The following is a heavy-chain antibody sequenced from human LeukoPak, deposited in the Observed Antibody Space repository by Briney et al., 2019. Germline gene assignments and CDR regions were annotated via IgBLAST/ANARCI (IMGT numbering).Heavy chain of an antibody. CDR2: MNPNSGNT. CDR3: ARALAAAAYYYYYMDV. CDR1: GYTFTSYD. Sequence: ASVKLSCKASGYTFTSYDINWVRQATGQGLEWMGWMNPNSGNTGYAQKFQGRVTMTRTTSISTAYMELSSLRSEDTAVYYCARALAAAAYYYYYMDVWGKGTTVTVSS. D-gene: IGHD6-13*01. J-gene: IGHJ6*03. V-gene: IGHV1-8*01.